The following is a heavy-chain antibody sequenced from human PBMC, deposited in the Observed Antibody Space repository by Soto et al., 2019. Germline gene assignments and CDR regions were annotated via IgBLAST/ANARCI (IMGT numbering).Heavy chain of an antibody. J-gene: IGHJ5*02. Sequence: EVQLVESGGGLVQPGGSLRLSCAASGFTFSTYWMTWVRQAPGRGLAWVANINQDGSRKYYVDSVKGRFTISRDNAKNSLYLQMNSLRAEDTAVYYCARGAYYDFWSGFQSWFDPWGQGTLVTVSS. CDR2: INQDGSRK. CDR1: GFTFSTYW. D-gene: IGHD3-3*01. V-gene: IGHV3-7*01. CDR3: ARGAYYDFWSGFQSWFDP.